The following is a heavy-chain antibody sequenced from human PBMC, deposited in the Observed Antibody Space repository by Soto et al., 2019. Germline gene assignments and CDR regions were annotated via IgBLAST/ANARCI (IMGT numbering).Heavy chain of an antibody. CDR2: ISSSSSYI. V-gene: IGHV3-21*01. CDR1: GFTFSSYS. Sequence: GGSLRLSCAASGFTFSSYSMNWVRQAPGKGLEWVSSISSSSSYIYYADSVKGRFTISRDNAKNSLYLQMNSLRAEDTAVYYCARSQCSGGSCYGPDAFDIWGQGTMVTVSS. D-gene: IGHD2-15*01. CDR3: ARSQCSGGSCYGPDAFDI. J-gene: IGHJ3*02.